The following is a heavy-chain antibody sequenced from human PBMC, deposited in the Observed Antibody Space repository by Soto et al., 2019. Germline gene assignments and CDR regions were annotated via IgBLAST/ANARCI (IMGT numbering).Heavy chain of an antibody. J-gene: IGHJ3*02. D-gene: IGHD5-12*01. CDR2: IIPILGIA. V-gene: IGHV1-69*02. CDR1: GGTFSSYT. CDR3: AKIYSGSDAFDI. Sequence: SVKVSCKASGGTFSSYTISWVRQAPGQGLEWMGRIIPILGIANYAQKFQGRVTITADKSTSTAYMELSSLRSEDTAVYYCAKIYSGSDAFDIWGQGTMVTVSS.